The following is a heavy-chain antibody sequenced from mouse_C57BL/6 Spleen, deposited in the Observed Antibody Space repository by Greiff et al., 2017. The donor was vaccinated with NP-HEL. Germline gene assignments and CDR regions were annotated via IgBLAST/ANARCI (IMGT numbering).Heavy chain of an antibody. CDR2: IHPNSGST. CDR3: ARCAYGSSPWFAY. D-gene: IGHD1-1*01. Sequence: QVQLQQSGAELVKPGASVKLSCKASGYTFTSYWMHWVKQRPGQGLEWIGMIHPNSGSTNYNEKFKSKATLTVDKSSSTAYMQLSSLTSEDSAVYYCARCAYGSSPWFAYWGQGTLVTVSA. V-gene: IGHV1-64*01. CDR1: GYTFTSYW. J-gene: IGHJ3*01.